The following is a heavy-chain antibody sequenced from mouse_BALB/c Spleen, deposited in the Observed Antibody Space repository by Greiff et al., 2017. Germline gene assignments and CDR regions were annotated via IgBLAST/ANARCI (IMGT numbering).Heavy chain of an antibody. CDR1: GFSLTSYG. Sequence: VKLQESGPGLVQPSQSLSITCTVSGFSLTSYGVHWVRQSPGKGLEWLGVIWSGGSTDYNAAFISRLSISKDNSKSQVFFKMNSLQADDTAIYYCARKDYRYDAWYFDVWGAGTTVTVSS. CDR2: IWSGGST. J-gene: IGHJ1*01. D-gene: IGHD2-14*01. V-gene: IGHV2-4-1*01. CDR3: ARKDYRYDAWYFDV.